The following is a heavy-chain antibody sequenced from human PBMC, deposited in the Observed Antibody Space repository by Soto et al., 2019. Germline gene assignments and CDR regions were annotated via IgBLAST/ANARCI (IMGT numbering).Heavy chain of an antibody. D-gene: IGHD2-15*01. J-gene: IGHJ4*02. Sequence: ASETLSVTCTVSGGSIDRGGYYWGWIRQHPGKGLEWIGDIYYNGSTYYNPSLKSRVTISRDTSKNQFSLKLTSVKVGDAAVYDWGMVLVGATGRTYSDSWGPGTLVTVSS. CDR3: GMVLVGATGRTYSDS. V-gene: IGHV4-31*03. CDR1: GGSIDRGGYY. CDR2: IYYNGST.